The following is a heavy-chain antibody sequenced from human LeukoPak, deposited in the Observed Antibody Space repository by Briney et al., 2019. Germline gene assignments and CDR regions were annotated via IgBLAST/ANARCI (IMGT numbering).Heavy chain of an antibody. Sequence: GGSLRLSCAASGFTFNDHYMAWLRQAPGKGLEWVSYMTSSCRTLFYGDSVKGRFTIYGDKAENSLYLQMNGLRGEDTAVYYCARGTLSMVREIITVVLDVWAQGTTVPVS. J-gene: IGHJ6*02. CDR3: ARGTLSMVREIITVVLDV. CDR2: MTSSCRTL. D-gene: IGHD3-10*01. CDR1: GFTFNDHY. V-gene: IGHV3-11*01.